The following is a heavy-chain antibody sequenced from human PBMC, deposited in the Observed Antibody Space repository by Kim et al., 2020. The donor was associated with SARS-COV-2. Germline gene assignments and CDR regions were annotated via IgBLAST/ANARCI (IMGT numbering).Heavy chain of an antibody. D-gene: IGHD3-10*01. CDR2: ISAYNGNT. CDR3: ARSGGVRGVGTLSPWFDP. Sequence: ASVKVSCKASGYTFTSYGISWVRQAPGQGLEWMGWISAYNGNTNYAQKLQGRVTMTTDTSTSTAYMELRSLRSDDTAVYYCARSGGVRGVGTLSPWFDPWGQGTLVTVSS. CDR1: GYTFTSYG. V-gene: IGHV1-18*04. J-gene: IGHJ5*02.